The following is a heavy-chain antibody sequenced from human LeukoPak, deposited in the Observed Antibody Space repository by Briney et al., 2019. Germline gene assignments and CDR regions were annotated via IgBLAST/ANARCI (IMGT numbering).Heavy chain of an antibody. CDR2: IYYSGST. CDR1: VGSISSYY. D-gene: IGHD2-21*02. Sequence: SETLSLTCTVSVGSISSYYWSWIRQPPGKGREWIGYIYYSGSTNYNPSLKSRVTISVDTSKNQFSLKLSSVTAADTAVYYCARDDGAYCGGDCYGAFDIWGQGTMVTVSS. J-gene: IGHJ3*02. CDR3: ARDDGAYCGGDCYGAFDI. V-gene: IGHV4-59*01.